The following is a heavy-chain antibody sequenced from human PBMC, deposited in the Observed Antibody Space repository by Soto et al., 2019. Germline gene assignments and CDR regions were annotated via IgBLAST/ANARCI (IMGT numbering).Heavy chain of an antibody. D-gene: IGHD5-18*01. Sequence: SQTLSLTCAISGDSVSSNSAAWNWIRQSPSRGLEWLGRTYYRSKWYNDYAVSVKSRITINPDRSKNQFALQLNSVTPEDTAVYYCARAFVSVDTAMVTYYYYYGMDVWGQGTTVTVSS. CDR3: ARAFVSVDTAMVTYYYYYGMDV. J-gene: IGHJ6*02. CDR2: TYYRSKWYN. V-gene: IGHV6-1*01. CDR1: GDSVSSNSAA.